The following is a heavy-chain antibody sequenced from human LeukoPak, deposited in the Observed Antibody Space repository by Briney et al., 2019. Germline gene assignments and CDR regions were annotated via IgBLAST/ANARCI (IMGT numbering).Heavy chain of an antibody. CDR1: GGTFSSYA. J-gene: IGHJ4*02. CDR3: ASPPHGYCSGTSCYTLGY. D-gene: IGHD2-2*02. V-gene: IGHV1-69*05. Sequence: SVKVSCKASGGTFSSYAISWVRQAPGQGLEWMGGIIPIFGTANYAQKFQGRVTITTDESTSTAYMELSSLRSEDTAVYYCASPPHGYCSGTSCYTLGYWGQGTLVTVSS. CDR2: IIPIFGTA.